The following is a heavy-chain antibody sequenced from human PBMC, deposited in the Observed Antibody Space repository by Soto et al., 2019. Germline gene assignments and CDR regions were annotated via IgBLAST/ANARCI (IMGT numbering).Heavy chain of an antibody. D-gene: IGHD2-2*01. CDR1: GFTFNTYS. J-gene: IGHJ4*02. V-gene: IGHV3-48*02. Sequence: EVPLVESGGGLVQPGGSLRLSCAASGFTFNTYSMNWVRQTPGKGLEWVSYITSGSTRILYADSVQGRFTISRDNAKNSLYLQMTSLRDDDTAIYYCTRDPHALDFWGQGTRVIVSS. CDR2: ITSGSTRI. CDR3: TRDPHALDF.